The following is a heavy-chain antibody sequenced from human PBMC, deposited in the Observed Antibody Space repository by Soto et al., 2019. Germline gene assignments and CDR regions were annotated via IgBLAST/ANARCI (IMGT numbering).Heavy chain of an antibody. CDR2: IWHDGTNK. V-gene: IGHV3-33*01. CDR1: GFTFSSYG. D-gene: IGHD5-18*01. CDR3: ARDRDVHGYEGYLDY. J-gene: IGHJ4*02. Sequence: QVQLVESGGGVVQPGTSLRLSCAASGFTFSSYGIHWVRQAPGKRLEWVAFIWHDGTNKYYRDSVKGRFTISRDNSNNTLYLQMNSLRAEDTAAYYSARDRDVHGYEGYLDYWGQGTLVTASS.